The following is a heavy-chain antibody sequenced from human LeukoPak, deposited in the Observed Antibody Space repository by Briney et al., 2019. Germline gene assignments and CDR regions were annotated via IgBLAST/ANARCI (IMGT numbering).Heavy chain of an antibody. Sequence: SETLSLTCTVSGGSFSSGSYYWSWIRQPPGKGLEWIGYIYYSGSTNYNPSLKSRVTISVDTSKNQFSLKLSSVTAADTAVYYCARQYYYGSGRGRYYFDYWGQGTLVTVSS. D-gene: IGHD3-10*01. CDR2: IYYSGST. CDR3: ARQYYYGSGRGRYYFDY. V-gene: IGHV4-61*01. CDR1: GGSFSSGSYY. J-gene: IGHJ4*02.